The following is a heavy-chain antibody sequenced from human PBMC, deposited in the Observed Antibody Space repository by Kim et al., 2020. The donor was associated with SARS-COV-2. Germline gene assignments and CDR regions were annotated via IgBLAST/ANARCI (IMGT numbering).Heavy chain of an antibody. V-gene: IGHV4-59*01. J-gene: IGHJ4*02. CDR1: GGSISSDY. CDR2: ICYSGST. Sequence: SETLSLTCTVSGGSISSDYWSWIRQPPGKGLEWIGYICYSGSTNYNPSLKSRVTISVDTSKNQFSLKLSSVTAADTAVYYCARVPLYSPPDYWGQGTLVTVSS. CDR3: ARVPLYSPPDY. D-gene: IGHD2-15*01.